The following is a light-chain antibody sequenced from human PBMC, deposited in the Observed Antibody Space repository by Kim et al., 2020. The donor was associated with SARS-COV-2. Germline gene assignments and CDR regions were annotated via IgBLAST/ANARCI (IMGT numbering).Light chain of an antibody. CDR2: GKN. J-gene: IGLJ3*02. V-gene: IGLV3-19*01. CDR3: NSRDSSG. Sequence: AVSVALGQTVRITCQGDSLRSYYASWYQQKPGQAPVLVFYGKNSRPSGIPDRFSGSSSGNTASLTITGAQAEYEAEYYCNSRDSSGFGGGTKLTVL. CDR1: SLRSYY.